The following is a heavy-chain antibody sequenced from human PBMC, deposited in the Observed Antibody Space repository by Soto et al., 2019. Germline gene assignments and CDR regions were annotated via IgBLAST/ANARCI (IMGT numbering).Heavy chain of an antibody. V-gene: IGHV3-30*18. CDR3: AKSGFDY. Sequence: QVQLVESGGGVVQPGRSLRLSCAASGFTFSSYGMHWVRQAPGEGLEWVAVISYDGSNKYYADSVKGRFTISRDNSKNTLYRQMNSLRAEDTAVYYCAKSGFDYWGQGTLVTVSS. J-gene: IGHJ4*02. CDR1: GFTFSSYG. D-gene: IGHD1-26*01. CDR2: ISYDGSNK.